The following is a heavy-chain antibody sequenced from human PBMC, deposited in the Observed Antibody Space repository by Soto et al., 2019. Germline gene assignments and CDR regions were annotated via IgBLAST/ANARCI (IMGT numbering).Heavy chain of an antibody. CDR1: GGSISSSIYY. Sequence: SETLSLTCTVSGGSISSSIYYWVWIRQPPGKGLEWIGSIYYSGSTYYNPSLKSRVTISVDTSKNQFSLKLSSVTAADTAVYYCARLQTKNYYYYYGMDVWGQGTTVTVSS. CDR2: IYYSGST. D-gene: IGHD4-4*01. CDR3: ARLQTKNYYYYYGMDV. J-gene: IGHJ6*02. V-gene: IGHV4-39*01.